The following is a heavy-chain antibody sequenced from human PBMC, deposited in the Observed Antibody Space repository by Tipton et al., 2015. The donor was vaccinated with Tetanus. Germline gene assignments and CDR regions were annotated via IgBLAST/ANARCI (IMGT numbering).Heavy chain of an antibody. V-gene: IGHV4-59*01. J-gene: IGHJ4*02. CDR1: GGSISSYY. Sequence: TLSLTCTVSGGSISSYYWSWIRQPPGKGLEWIGYIYYSGSTNYNPSLKSRVTISVDTSKNQFSLKLSSVTAADTAVYYCVRESSSGWFVDYWGQGTVVTVFS. D-gene: IGHD6-19*01. CDR2: IYYSGST. CDR3: VRESSSGWFVDY.